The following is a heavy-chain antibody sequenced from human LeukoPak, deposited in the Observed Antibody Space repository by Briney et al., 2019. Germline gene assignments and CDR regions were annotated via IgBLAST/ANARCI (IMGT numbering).Heavy chain of an antibody. Sequence: PSETLSLTCAVYGGSFSGSYWSWIRQPPGKGLEWVGEIRHSGTTNYNPSLESRVTISIDMSKNQFSLKLSSVTPADTAVYYCARGSVWFGELSPYYYFMDVWGKGTTVTVSS. CDR3: ARGSVWFGELSPYYYFMDV. V-gene: IGHV4-34*01. D-gene: IGHD3-10*01. J-gene: IGHJ6*03. CDR2: IRHSGTT. CDR1: GGSFSGSY.